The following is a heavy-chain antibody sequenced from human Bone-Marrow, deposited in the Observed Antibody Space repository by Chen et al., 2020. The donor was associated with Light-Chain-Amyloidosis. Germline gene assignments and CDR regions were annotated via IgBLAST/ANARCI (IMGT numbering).Heavy chain of an antibody. J-gene: IGHJ4*02. CDR1: GFTFSNYW. CDR3: TRDFGGQHPAF. CDR2: IPSAGSGT. V-gene: IGHV3-74*01. D-gene: IGHD3-16*01. Sequence: EVQLVESGGGLVQPGGSLRLSCAASGFTFSNYWMHWVRHAPGKGLVWVSHIPSAGSGTGYADSVKGRFTISRHNAKDTLYLQMNSLRAEDTALYYCTRDFGGQHPAFWGQGALVTVSS.